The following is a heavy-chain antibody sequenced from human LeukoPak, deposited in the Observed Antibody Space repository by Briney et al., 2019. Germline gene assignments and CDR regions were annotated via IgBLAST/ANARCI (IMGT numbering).Heavy chain of an antibody. Sequence: PSETLSLTCAVYGGSFSGYYWSWIRQPPGKGLEGIGEINHSGSTNYNPSLKSRVTISVDTSKNQFSLKLSSVPAADTAVSYFARLRSGAIVGYYYMDVWGKGHPVLISS. V-gene: IGHV4-34*01. CDR2: INHSGST. CDR3: ARLRSGAIVGYYYMDV. D-gene: IGHD1-26*01. CDR1: GGSFSGYY. J-gene: IGHJ6*03.